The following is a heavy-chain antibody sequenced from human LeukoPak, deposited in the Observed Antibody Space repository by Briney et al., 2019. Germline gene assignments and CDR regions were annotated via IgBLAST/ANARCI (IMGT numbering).Heavy chain of an antibody. V-gene: IGHV3-48*03. CDR3: ARNYCSTTSCLFDN. J-gene: IGHJ4*02. CDR2: ISSSGSTI. Sequence: GGSLRLSCAASGFTFSRYEMNWGCQAPGKGLEWVSYISSSGSTIYYADSVKGRFTISRDNAKNSLYLQMNSLRAEDTAVYYCARNYCSTTSCLFDNWGQGTLVTVSS. CDR1: GFTFSRYE. D-gene: IGHD2-2*01.